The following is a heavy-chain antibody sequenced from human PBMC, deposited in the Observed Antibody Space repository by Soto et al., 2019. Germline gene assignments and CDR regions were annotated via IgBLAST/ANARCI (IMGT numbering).Heavy chain of an antibody. CDR2: MNPESRNT. J-gene: IGHJ4*02. Sequence: QVQLGQSGAEVKEPGASVRVSCKASGYTFTSYDITWVRQATGQGLEWMGWMNPESRNTGYAQKLQGRVTMTRDTAISTAYMELTSLRSEATAVYYCARFVRHQLPTIDFWGQGTLVTVSS. CDR1: GYTFTSYD. V-gene: IGHV1-8*01. D-gene: IGHD2-2*01. CDR3: ARFVRHQLPTIDF.